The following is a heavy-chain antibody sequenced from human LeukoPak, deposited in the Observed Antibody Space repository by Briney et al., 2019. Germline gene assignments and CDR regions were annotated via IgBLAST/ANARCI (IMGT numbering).Heavy chain of an antibody. CDR1: GGSISIYY. CDR3: ERDWDPFDY. Sequence: SETLSLTYTLSGGSISIYYWSWIPHPPGEGREWSGYIYYSGSTNYNPSLKSRVTISIDTSKTQFSLKLSSVTAADTAVYYCERDWDPFDYWGQGTLVTVSS. J-gene: IGHJ4*02. CDR2: IYYSGST. V-gene: IGHV4-59*01. D-gene: IGHD1-26*01.